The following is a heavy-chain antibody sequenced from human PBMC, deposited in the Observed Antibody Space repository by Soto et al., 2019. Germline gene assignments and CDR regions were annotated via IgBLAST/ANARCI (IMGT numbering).Heavy chain of an antibody. J-gene: IGHJ4*02. CDR3: ARDLDGSGSYYTDY. D-gene: IGHD3-10*01. CDR2: ISAYNGNT. V-gene: IGHV1-18*01. Sequence: GASVKVSCKASGYLFISYGISWVRQAPGQGLEWMGRISAYNGNTNYAQNLQGRVTMTTDTSTSTAYMELRSLRSDDTAVYYCARDLDGSGSYYTDYWGPGTRVTVS. CDR1: GYLFISYG.